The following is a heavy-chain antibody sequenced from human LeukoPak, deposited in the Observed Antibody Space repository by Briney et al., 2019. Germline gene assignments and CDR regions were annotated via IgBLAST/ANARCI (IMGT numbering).Heavy chain of an antibody. J-gene: IGHJ4*02. V-gene: IGHV3-66*01. CDR2: IYSDASGGST. D-gene: IGHD4-17*01. CDR3: ARAHDFGDHDLDY. Sequence: GGSLRLSCAASGFTVSRNYMSWVRQAPGKGLEWVSIIYSDASGGSTYYADSVKGRFTISRDNSKNTLYLQMNSLRAEDTAVYYCARAHDFGDHDLDYWGQGTLVTVSS. CDR1: GFTVSRNY.